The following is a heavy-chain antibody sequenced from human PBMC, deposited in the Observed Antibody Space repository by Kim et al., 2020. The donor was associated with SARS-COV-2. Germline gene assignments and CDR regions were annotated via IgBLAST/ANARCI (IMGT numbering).Heavy chain of an antibody. V-gene: IGHV3-15*01. CDR1: GFNFTDAW. D-gene: IGHD6-6*01. Sequence: LSLTCAGSGFNFTDAWMSWVRQAPGKGLEWVGRIKSKTDGGTTDYAAPVKGRFTISRADSKNNLYPQLNSLITEDTGAVYCTCYSSSHRADYLCRGT. CDR3: TCYSSSHRADY. J-gene: IGHJ4*02. CDR2: IKSKTDGGTT.